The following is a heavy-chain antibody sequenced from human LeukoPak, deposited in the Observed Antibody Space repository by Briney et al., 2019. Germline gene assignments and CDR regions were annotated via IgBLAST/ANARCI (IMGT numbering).Heavy chain of an antibody. CDR2: IYYSGST. V-gene: IGHV4-39*01. J-gene: IGHJ4*02. D-gene: IGHD1-26*01. CDR3: ARHTRPWEERYFGY. CDR1: GGSISSSSYY. Sequence: SETLSLTCTVSGGSISSSSYYWGWIRQPPGKGLEWIGSIYYSGSTYYNPSLKSRVTISVDTSKNQFSLKLSSVTAADTAVYYCARHTRPWEERYFGYWGQGTLVTVSS.